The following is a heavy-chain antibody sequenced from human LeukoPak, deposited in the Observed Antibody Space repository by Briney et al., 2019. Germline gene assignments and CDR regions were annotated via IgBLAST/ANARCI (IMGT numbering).Heavy chain of an antibody. J-gene: IGHJ5*02. CDR2: INHSGST. D-gene: IGHD5-18*01. V-gene: IGHV4-34*01. CDR1: GGSFSGYY. Sequence: KPSETLSLTCAVYGGSFSGYYWSWIRQPPGKGLEWIGEINHSGSTNYNPSLKSRVTISVDTSKNQFSLKLSSVTAADTAVYYCARAATWIQLGRWFDPWGQGTLVTVSS. CDR3: ARAATWIQLGRWFDP.